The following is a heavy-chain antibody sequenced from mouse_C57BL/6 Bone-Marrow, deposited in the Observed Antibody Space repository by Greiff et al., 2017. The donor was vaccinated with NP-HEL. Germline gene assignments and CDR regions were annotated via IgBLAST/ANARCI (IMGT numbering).Heavy chain of an antibody. V-gene: IGHV1-50*01. CDR3: ARKAYYGRSYEFAY. Sequence: VQLQQPGAELVKPGASVKLSCKAPGYTFTTYWMQWVKQRPGQGLEWIGEIDPSDSYTNYNQKFKGKATLTVDTSSSTAYMQLSSLTSEDSAVYYCARKAYYGRSYEFAYWGQGTLVTVSA. CDR2: IDPSDSYT. J-gene: IGHJ3*01. CDR1: GYTFTTYW. D-gene: IGHD1-1*01.